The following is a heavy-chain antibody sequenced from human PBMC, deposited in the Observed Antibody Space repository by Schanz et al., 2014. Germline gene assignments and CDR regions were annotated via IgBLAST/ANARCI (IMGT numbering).Heavy chain of an antibody. D-gene: IGHD2-8*01. Sequence: VQLVESGGGLVQPGGSLRLSCAASGFTVSINYMSWVRQVPGKGLEWVAVVCYDGSKKYYADSVKGRFTISRDKSKNTLYLEMNSLRAEDTAVYYCASRSVYAPTWGQGILVTVSS. V-gene: IGHV3-33*08. CDR1: GFTVSINY. CDR2: VCYDGSKK. CDR3: ASRSVYAPT. J-gene: IGHJ5*02.